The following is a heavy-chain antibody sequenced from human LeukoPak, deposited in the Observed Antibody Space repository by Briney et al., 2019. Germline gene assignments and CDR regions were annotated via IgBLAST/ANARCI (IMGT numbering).Heavy chain of an antibody. CDR3: ARTSSGCFDY. Sequence: GGSLRLSCAVSGFTFDDYAMHWVRQVPGKGLEWVSGINWNSDSIGYADSVKGRFTISRDNSKNTLYLQMNSLRAEDTAVYYCARTSSGCFDYWGQGTLVTVSS. V-gene: IGHV3-9*01. J-gene: IGHJ4*02. CDR1: GFTFDDYA. D-gene: IGHD6-19*01. CDR2: INWNSDSI.